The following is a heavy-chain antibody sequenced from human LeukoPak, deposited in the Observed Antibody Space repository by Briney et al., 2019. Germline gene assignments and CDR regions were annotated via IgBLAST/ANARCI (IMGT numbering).Heavy chain of an antibody. CDR2: IYYSGST. J-gene: IGHJ4*02. CDR1: GGSISSSSYY. CDR3: ARDLAYADLFAC. V-gene: IGHV4-39*07. Sequence: SETLSLTCTVSGGSISSSSYYWGWIRQPPGKGLEWIGSIYYSGSTYYNPSLKSRVTISVDTSKNQFSLKLSSVTAADTAVYYCARDLAYADLFACWGQGPWSPSPQ. D-gene: IGHD4-17*01.